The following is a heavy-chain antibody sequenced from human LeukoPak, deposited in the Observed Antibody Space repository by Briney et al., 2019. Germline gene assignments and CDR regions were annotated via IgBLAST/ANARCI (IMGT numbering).Heavy chain of an antibody. CDR2: INWNGGST. CDR3: ARDRRPYCGGDCYSVY. D-gene: IGHD2-21*02. V-gene: IGHV3-20*04. J-gene: IGHJ4*02. Sequence: GGSLRLSCAASGFTFDDYGMSWVRQAPGKGLEWVSGINWNGGSTGYADSVKGRFTISRDNAKNSLYLQMNSLRAEDTALYYCARDRRPYCGGDCYSVYWGQGTLVTVSS. CDR1: GFTFDDYG.